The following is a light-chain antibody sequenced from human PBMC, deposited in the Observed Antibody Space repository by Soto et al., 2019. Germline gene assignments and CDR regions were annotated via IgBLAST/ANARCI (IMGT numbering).Light chain of an antibody. J-gene: IGKJ4*01. V-gene: IGKV3-20*01. CDR2: CAS. CDR1: QNIGDTY. Sequence: IVLTQTPATLSLSPGERATLSCRASQNIGDTYLAWYRQKPGQAPRLLIYCASARGTGIPDRFSASGSGTDFTLTISRLEPDDVAVYYCHQYSRSPVTFSPLTFGGGSKVEI. CDR3: HQYSRSPVTFSPLT.